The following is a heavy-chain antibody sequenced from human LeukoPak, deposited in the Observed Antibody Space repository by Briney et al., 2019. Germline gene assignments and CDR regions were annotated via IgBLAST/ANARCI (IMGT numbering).Heavy chain of an antibody. D-gene: IGHD3-9*01. CDR1: GGTFSSYA. Sequence: ASVTVSCKASGGTFSSYAISWVRQAPGQGLEWMGGIIPIFGTANYAQKFQGRVTITADKSTSTAYMELSSLRSEDTAVYYCARVSTGTLDYWGQATLVTVSS. CDR3: ARVSTGTLDY. CDR2: IIPIFGTA. J-gene: IGHJ4*02. V-gene: IGHV1-69*06.